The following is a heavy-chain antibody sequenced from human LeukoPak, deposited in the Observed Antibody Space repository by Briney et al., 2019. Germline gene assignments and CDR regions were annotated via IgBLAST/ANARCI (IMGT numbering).Heavy chain of an antibody. CDR1: GGSISSGSYY. CDR2: IYISGST. J-gene: IGHJ4*02. D-gene: IGHD2-15*01. V-gene: IGHV4-61*02. CDR3: AREDCSGGSCYGFDY. Sequence: SETLSLTCTVSGGSISSGSYYWTWIRQPAGKGLEWTGRIYISGSTNYNPSLKSRVTISLDTSKNQFSLKLSSVTAADTAVYYCAREDCSGGSCYGFDYWGQGTLVTVSS.